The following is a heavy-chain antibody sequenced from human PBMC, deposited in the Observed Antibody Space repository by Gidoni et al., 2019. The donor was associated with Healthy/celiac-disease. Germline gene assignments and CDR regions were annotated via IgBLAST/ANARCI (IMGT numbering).Heavy chain of an antibody. CDR2: MNHNSGNT. CDR3: ATPNYYDSSGHTPYYYGMDV. Sequence: QVQLVQSGAEVKKPGASVKVSCKASGYTLTSYDINWVRQATGQGLEWMGWMNHNSGNTGYAQKFQGRVTMTRNTSISTAYMELSSLRSEDTDVYYCATPNYYDSSGHTPYYYGMDVWGQGTTVTVSS. CDR1: GYTLTSYD. D-gene: IGHD3-22*01. J-gene: IGHJ6*02. V-gene: IGHV1-8*01.